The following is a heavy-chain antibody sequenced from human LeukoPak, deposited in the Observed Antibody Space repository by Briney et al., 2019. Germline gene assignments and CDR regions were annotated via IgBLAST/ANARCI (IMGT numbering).Heavy chain of an antibody. CDR3: ARHGTYYDFWSGYYENWFDP. Sequence: GESLKISCTGSGYSFTSYWIGWVRQMPGKGLEWMGIIYPGDSDTRYSPSFQGQVTISADKSISTAYLQWSSLKASDTAMYYCARHGTYYDFWSGYYENWFDPWGQGTLVTVSS. CDR1: GYSFTSYW. D-gene: IGHD3-3*01. J-gene: IGHJ5*02. CDR2: IYPGDSDT. V-gene: IGHV5-51*01.